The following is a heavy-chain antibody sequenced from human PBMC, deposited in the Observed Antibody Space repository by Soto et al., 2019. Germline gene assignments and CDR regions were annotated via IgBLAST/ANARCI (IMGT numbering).Heavy chain of an antibody. Sequence: QVQLVESGGGVVQPGRSLRLSCAASGFTFSSYGMHWVRQAPGKGLEWVAVIWYDGSNKEYADSVKGRFTISRDNSKNTLYLQINSLRAEDTAVYYCARDQRGSGWYNAHYYGMDVWGQGATVTVSS. D-gene: IGHD6-19*01. J-gene: IGHJ6*02. V-gene: IGHV3-33*01. CDR2: IWYDGSNK. CDR3: ARDQRGSGWYNAHYYGMDV. CDR1: GFTFSSYG.